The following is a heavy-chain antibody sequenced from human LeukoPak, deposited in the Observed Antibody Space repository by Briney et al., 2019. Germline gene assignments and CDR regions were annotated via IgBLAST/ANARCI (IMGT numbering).Heavy chain of an antibody. Sequence: RGSLRLSCAASGFTFSSYWMSWVRQAPGKGLEWVANIKQAGSEKYYVDSVKGRFTISRDHAKNSLNLQMNGLRAEDTAAYYCAKGSGSGWYGWFDPWGQGTLVTVSS. CDR1: GFTFSSYW. CDR2: IKQAGSEK. V-gene: IGHV3-7*03. CDR3: AKGSGSGWYGWFDP. J-gene: IGHJ5*02. D-gene: IGHD6-19*01.